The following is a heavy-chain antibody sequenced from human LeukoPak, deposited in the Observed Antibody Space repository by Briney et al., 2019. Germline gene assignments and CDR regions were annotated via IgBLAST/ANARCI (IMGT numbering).Heavy chain of an antibody. Sequence: HPGRSLRLSCAASGFTFSGYGMHWVRQAPGKGLEWVADIWYDGSKKYYADSVKGRFTISRDNSKNTLYLQMNSLRAEDTAVYYCAKDYYYGSGSSQIDYWGQGTLVTVSS. CDR1: GFTFSGYG. V-gene: IGHV3-33*06. J-gene: IGHJ4*02. CDR3: AKDYYYGSGSSQIDY. D-gene: IGHD3-10*01. CDR2: IWYDGSKK.